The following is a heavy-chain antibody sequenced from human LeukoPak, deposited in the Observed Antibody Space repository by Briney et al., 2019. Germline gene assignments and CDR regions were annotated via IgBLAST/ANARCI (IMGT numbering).Heavy chain of an antibody. CDR3: ARDGIAAVDFDY. D-gene: IGHD6-13*01. CDR1: GFTFSTYW. J-gene: IGHJ4*02. CDR2: VNGDGSST. Sequence: GGSLRLSCAASGFTFSTYWMHWVRQAPGKGLVWVSRVNGDGSSTNYADSVKGRFTISRDNAKNTLYLQMNSLRTEDTAVYYCARDGIAAVDFDYWGQGILVTVSS. V-gene: IGHV3-74*01.